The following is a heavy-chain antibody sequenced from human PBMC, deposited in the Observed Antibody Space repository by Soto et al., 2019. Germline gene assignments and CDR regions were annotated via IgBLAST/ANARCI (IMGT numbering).Heavy chain of an antibody. CDR3: ARDKAALYGMDV. CDR1: GGSISSGDYY. J-gene: IGHJ6*02. V-gene: IGHV4-30-4*01. Sequence: QVQLQESGPGLVKPSQTLSLTCTVSGGSISSGDYYWSWIRQPPGKGLEWIGYIYYSGSTYYNPSLKSRXTISVXXSKNQFSLKLSSVTAADTAVYYCARDKAALYGMDVWGQGTTVTVSS. D-gene: IGHD6-25*01. CDR2: IYYSGST.